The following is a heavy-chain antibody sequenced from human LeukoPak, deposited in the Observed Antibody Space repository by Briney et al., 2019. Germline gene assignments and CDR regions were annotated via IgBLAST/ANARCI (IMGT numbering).Heavy chain of an antibody. CDR2: INHSGST. CDR3: ARALYSSSWYVH. J-gene: IGHJ4*02. V-gene: IGHV4-34*01. CDR1: GGSFSGYY. Sequence: SETLSLTCAVYGGSFSGYYWSWIRQPPGKGLEWIGEINHSGSTNYNPSLKSRVTISVDTSKNQFSLKLSSVTAADTAVYYCARALYSSSWYVHWGQGTLVTVSP. D-gene: IGHD6-13*01.